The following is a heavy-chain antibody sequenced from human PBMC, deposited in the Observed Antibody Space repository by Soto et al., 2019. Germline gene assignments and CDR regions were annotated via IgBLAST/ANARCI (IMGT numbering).Heavy chain of an antibody. CDR3: AKDPPSQWTANCVDP. CDR1: GFNFNTFA. Sequence: VGSLRLSCAASGFNFNTFAMSWIRQAPGKGLEWVSHISSSGGSRDYADSVRGRFTISRDNSKNVLFLQMNSLRADDTATYYCAKDPPSQWTANCVDPWGKRTLVTVSS. V-gene: IGHV3-23*01. CDR2: ISSSGGSR. J-gene: IGHJ5*02. D-gene: IGHD6-19*01.